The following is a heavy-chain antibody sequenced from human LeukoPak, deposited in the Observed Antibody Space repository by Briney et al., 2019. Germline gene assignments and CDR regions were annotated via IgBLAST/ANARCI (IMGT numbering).Heavy chain of an antibody. D-gene: IGHD1-26*01. V-gene: IGHV3-23*01. J-gene: IGHJ4*02. CDR1: GFTVSDNY. CDR2: ISGSGGST. CDR3: AKVRNRIQGAVDY. Sequence: GSLRLSCAASGFTVSDNYMSWVRQAPGKGLEWVSAISGSGGSTYYADSVKGRFTISRDNSKSTLFLQMNSLRAEDTAVYYCAKVRNRIQGAVDYWGQGTLVTVSS.